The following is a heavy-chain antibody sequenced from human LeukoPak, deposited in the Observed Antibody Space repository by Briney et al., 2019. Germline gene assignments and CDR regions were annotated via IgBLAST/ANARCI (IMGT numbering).Heavy chain of an antibody. Sequence: ASVKVSCKASGYTFTSYYMHWVRQAPGQGLEWMGIINPSGGSTSYAQKFQGRVTMTRDTSTSTVYMELSSLRSEDTAVYYCARALGLLYYYGSGSQGGYYGMDVWGQGTTVTVSS. CDR2: INPSGGST. CDR3: ARALGLLYYYGSGSQGGYYGMDV. J-gene: IGHJ6*02. V-gene: IGHV1-46*01. CDR1: GYTFTSYY. D-gene: IGHD3-10*01.